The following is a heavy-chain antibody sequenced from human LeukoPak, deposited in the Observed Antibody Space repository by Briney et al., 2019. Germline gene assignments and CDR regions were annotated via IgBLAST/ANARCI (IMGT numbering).Heavy chain of an antibody. D-gene: IGHD2-15*01. Sequence: SETLSLTCTVSGGSISSSSYYWGWIRQPPGKGLEWIGSIYYSGSTYYNPSLKSRVTISVDTSKNQFSLKLSSVTAADTAVYYCARERGADIVVDYWGQGTLVTVSS. V-gene: IGHV4-39*07. CDR2: IYYSGST. CDR1: GGSISSSSYY. J-gene: IGHJ4*02. CDR3: ARERGADIVVDY.